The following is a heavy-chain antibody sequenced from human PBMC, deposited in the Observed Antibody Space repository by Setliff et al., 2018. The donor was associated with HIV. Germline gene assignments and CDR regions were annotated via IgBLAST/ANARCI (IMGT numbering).Heavy chain of an antibody. D-gene: IGHD3-10*01. CDR3: ARSQINLVRGVVHYFDY. CDR2: INTGNGDT. CDR1: GYTFTSYA. Sequence: ASVKVSCKASGYTFTSYAMHWVRQAPGQRLEWVGWINTGNGDTKYSRDFQGRVTISRDTSASTAHMELSSLRSEDMAVYYCARSQINLVRGVVHYFDYWGQGTLVTVSS. J-gene: IGHJ4*02. V-gene: IGHV1-3*03.